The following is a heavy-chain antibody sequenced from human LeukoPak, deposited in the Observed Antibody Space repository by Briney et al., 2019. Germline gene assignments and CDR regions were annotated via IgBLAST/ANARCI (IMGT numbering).Heavy chain of an antibody. CDR1: GFTFSRDW. J-gene: IGHJ4*02. D-gene: IGHD3-10*01. Sequence: GGSLRLSCAASGFTFSRDWMTWVRRAPGKGLEWVANIKEDGSEKFYVDSVKGRFTISRDNAKNSLYLQMNSLRAEDTAVYYCARDILWIGGQGTLVTVSS. V-gene: IGHV3-7*01. CDR2: IKEDGSEK. CDR3: ARDILWI.